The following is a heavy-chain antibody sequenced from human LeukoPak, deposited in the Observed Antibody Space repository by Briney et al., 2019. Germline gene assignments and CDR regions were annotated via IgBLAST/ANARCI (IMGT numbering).Heavy chain of an antibody. CDR1: GYTFTSYG. J-gene: IGHJ6*02. V-gene: IGHV1-18*01. D-gene: IGHD3/OR15-3a*01. CDR2: ISAYNGNT. CDR3: ARVRMDWSCVSYYYYGMDV. Sequence: ASVKVSCKASGYTFTSYGISWVRQAPGQGLEWMGWISAYNGNTNYAQKLQGRVTMTTDTSTSTAYMELRSLRSDDTAVYYCARVRMDWSCVSYYYYGMDVWGQGTTVTVSS.